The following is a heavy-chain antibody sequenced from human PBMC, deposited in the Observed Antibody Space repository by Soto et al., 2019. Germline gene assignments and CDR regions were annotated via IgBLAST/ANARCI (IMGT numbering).Heavy chain of an antibody. CDR2: INPSGST. CDR3: ASVPLDY. Sequence: QVQLQQWGAGLLKPSETLSLTCAAYGGSFSRYYWNWIRQPPGKGLAWIGEINPSGSTKYTPSLKSRVTRSVDTSKNQFSLKLSSVTAADAAVYYCASVPLDYWGQGTLVTVSS. J-gene: IGHJ4*02. CDR1: GGSFSRYY. D-gene: IGHD6-6*01. V-gene: IGHV4-34*01.